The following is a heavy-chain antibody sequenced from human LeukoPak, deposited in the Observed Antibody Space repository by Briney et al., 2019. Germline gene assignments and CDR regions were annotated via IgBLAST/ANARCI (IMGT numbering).Heavy chain of an antibody. J-gene: IGHJ4*02. D-gene: IGHD3-22*01. V-gene: IGHV3-66*01. CDR2: IYSGGST. CDR3: ARDCSASSSDYYPLGY. CDR1: GFTFSSYW. Sequence: PGGSLRLSCAAFGFTFSSYWMSWVRQAPGKGLEWVSVIYSGGSTYYADSVKGRFTISRDNSKNTVYLQMNSLRAEDTAVYYCARDCSASSSDYYPLGYWGQGTLVTVSS.